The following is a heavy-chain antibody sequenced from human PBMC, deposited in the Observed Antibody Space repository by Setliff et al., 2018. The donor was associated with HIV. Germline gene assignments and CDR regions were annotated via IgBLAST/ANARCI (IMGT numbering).Heavy chain of an antibody. V-gene: IGHV3-7*03. J-gene: IGHJ6*03. CDR1: RFSFSTSW. CDR2: INQDGDKK. D-gene: IGHD3-3*01. CDR3: ARDQGGDFWGGYIQQSHYFYMDV. Sequence: GGSLRLSCATSRFSFSTSWMTWVRQTPGKGLEWIANINQDGDKKYHAGSVWGRFTISRDNAKNSLYLQMNSLRVEDTAVYYCARDQGGDFWGGYIQQSHYFYMDVWGKGTTVTVSS.